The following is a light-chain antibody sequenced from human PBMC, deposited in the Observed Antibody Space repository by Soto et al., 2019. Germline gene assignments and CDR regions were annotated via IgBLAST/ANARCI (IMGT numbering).Light chain of an antibody. J-gene: IGKJ1*01. CDR3: LQDYNYPRT. CDR2: KAS. CDR1: QTISSW. V-gene: IGKV1-5*03. Sequence: DIQMTQSPSTLSAFVGDRVSITCRASQTISSWLAWYQQKPGKAPKLLIYKASTLKSGVPSRFSGGGSGTDFTLTISSLQPEDFATYYCLQDYNYPRTFGQGTKVDI.